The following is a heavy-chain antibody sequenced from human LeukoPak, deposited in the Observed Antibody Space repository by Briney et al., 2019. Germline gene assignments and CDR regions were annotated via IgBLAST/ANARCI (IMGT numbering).Heavy chain of an antibody. D-gene: IGHD1-26*01. CDR2: IWRDGSTI. CDR3: ARHGSGRNYFDPLDY. J-gene: IGHJ4*02. V-gene: IGHV3-33*01. Sequence: PGRSLRLSCAASGFRFNEHAMHWVRQAPGKGLEGVAVIWRDGSTIYYADSVKGRFTVSRDNPKNTLNLQLDSLRVEDTAVYYCARHGSGRNYFDPLDYWGQGTLVTVSS. CDR1: GFRFNEHA.